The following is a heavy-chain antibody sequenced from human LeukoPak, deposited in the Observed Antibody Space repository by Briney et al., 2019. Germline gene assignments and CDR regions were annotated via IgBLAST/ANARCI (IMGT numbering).Heavy chain of an antibody. CDR3: TRYDSTRFDP. CDR2: ISYDESYK. J-gene: IGHJ5*02. D-gene: IGHD3-22*01. V-gene: IGHV3-33*01. Sequence: GGSLRLSCAASGFTFGSYAMNWVRQAPGKGLEWVSIISYDESYKNYAESVKGRFTIARDNSKNILYLQMSGLRTEDTAVYYCTRYDSTRFDPWGQGTLVTVSS. CDR1: GFTFGSYA.